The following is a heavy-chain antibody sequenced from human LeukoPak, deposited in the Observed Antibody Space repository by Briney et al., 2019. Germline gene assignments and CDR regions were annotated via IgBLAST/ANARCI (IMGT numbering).Heavy chain of an antibody. CDR3: AKVDDYYGSGSYLVDS. D-gene: IGHD3-10*01. J-gene: IGHJ4*02. CDR1: GFTFSSHG. V-gene: IGHV3-30*02. CDR2: IRYDGSKK. Sequence: PGGSLRVSCAASGFTFSSHGMHWVRQAPGKGLDWVAFIRYDGSKKFYADSAKGRFTISRDNSKNTLDLQMNSLRTDDTAVYYCAKVDDYYGSGSYLVDSWGQGTLVTVSS.